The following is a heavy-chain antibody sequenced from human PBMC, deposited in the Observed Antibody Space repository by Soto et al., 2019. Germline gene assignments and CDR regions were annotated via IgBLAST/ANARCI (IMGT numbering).Heavy chain of an antibody. D-gene: IGHD4-17*01. CDR1: GFKISSSS. V-gene: IGHV3-23*04. CDR2: ISDSGGTT. CDR3: AALTTVTTAGFDY. J-gene: IGHJ4*02. Sequence: EVQLVESGGGLVQPGGSLRLSCAAFGFKISSSSMNWVRQAPGRGLEWVAYISDSGGTTYYADSVKGRFTISRDNSKNTLYLQMNSLRAEDTAVYYCAALTTVTTAGFDYWGQGTLVTVSS.